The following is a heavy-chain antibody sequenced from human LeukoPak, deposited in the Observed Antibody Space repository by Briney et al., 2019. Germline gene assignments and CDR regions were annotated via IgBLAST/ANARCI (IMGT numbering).Heavy chain of an antibody. CDR3: AKGGYGGSYHPNHKWFDP. CDR2: IRYDGDIK. V-gene: IGHV3-30*02. Sequence: GGSLRLSCAASGFTFSNYCIHWVRQAPGKGLEWVAFIRYDGDIKYYADSVKGRFTISRDNSKNTLYLQVNSLGPDDTALYYCAKGGYGGSYHPNHKWFDPWGQGTLVTVSS. CDR1: GFTFSNYC. J-gene: IGHJ5*02. D-gene: IGHD1-26*01.